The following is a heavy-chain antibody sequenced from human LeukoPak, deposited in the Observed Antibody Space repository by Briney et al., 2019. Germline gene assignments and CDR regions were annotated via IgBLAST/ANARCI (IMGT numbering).Heavy chain of an antibody. V-gene: IGHV3-30*03. CDR1: GFTFSSYG. D-gene: IGHD3-16*01. CDR2: ISYDGSNK. Sequence: GGSLRLSCAASGFTFSSYGMHWVRQAPGKGLEWVAVISYDGSNKYYADSVKGRFTISRDNSKNTLYLQMNSLRAEDTAVYYCARANGGGHYYYYGMDVWGQGTTVTVSS. CDR3: ARANGGGHYYYYGMDV. J-gene: IGHJ6*02.